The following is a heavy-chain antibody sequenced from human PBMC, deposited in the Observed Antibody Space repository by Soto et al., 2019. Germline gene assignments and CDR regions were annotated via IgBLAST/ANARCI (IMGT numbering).Heavy chain of an antibody. Sequence: QVQLQESGPGLVKSSETLSLTCTVSGGSISSRSYYWGWIRQPPGKGLEWIGSIYYSGSTYYNPSLKSRVTIFLDTSKHPFYLKLSSVTAAKTAVYYCARPTLSGSGWYFDLWGRGTLVTVSS. D-gene: IGHD3-22*01. CDR1: GGSISSRSYY. J-gene: IGHJ2*01. CDR3: ARPTLSGSGWYFDL. CDR2: IYYSGST. V-gene: IGHV4-39*01.